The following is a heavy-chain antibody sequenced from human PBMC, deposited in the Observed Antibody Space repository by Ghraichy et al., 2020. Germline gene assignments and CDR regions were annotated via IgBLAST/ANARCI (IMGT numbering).Heavy chain of an antibody. D-gene: IGHD3-16*01. V-gene: IGHV3-21*01. J-gene: IGHJ2*01. Sequence: GGSLRLSCAASGFTFSSYSMNWVRQAPGKGLEWVSSISSSSSYIYYADSVKGRFTISRDNAKNSLYLQMNSLRAEDTAVYYCARDGGSWYFDLWGRGTLVTVSS. CDR2: ISSSSSYI. CDR1: GFTFSSYS. CDR3: ARDGGSWYFDL.